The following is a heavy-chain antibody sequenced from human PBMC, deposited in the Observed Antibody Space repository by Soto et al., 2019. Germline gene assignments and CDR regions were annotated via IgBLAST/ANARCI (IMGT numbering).Heavy chain of an antibody. J-gene: IGHJ4*02. CDR3: TTPNMTQAN. CDR1: GFTFSNAW. V-gene: IGHV3-15*01. CDR2: IKIKTDGGTT. Sequence: EVQLVESGGGLVKPGGSLRLSCAASGFTFSNAWMSWVRQAPGKGLEWVGRIKIKTDGGTTDYAAPVEGRFTISRDDSKNTLYLQMNSLKTEDTAVYYCTTPNMTQANWGQGTLVTVSS.